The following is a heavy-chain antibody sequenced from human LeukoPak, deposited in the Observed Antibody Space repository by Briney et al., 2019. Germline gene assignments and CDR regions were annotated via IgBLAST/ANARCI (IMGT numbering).Heavy chain of an antibody. Sequence: GGSLRLSCAASGFTFRSYWMSWVRQAPGKGLEWVANIKQDGREKYYVDSVKGRFTISRDNAKNSLYLQMNSLRAEDTAVYYCARDHYDSSGLDYWGQGTLVTVSS. V-gene: IGHV3-7*01. CDR1: GFTFRSYW. CDR3: ARDHYDSSGLDY. J-gene: IGHJ4*02. D-gene: IGHD3-22*01. CDR2: IKQDGREK.